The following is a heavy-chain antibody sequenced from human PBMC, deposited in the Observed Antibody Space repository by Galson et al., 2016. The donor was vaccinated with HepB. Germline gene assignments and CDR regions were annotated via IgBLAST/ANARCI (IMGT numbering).Heavy chain of an antibody. CDR2: INAGNGNT. V-gene: IGHV1-3*01. CDR1: GYTFTNYA. J-gene: IGHJ3*02. CDR3: ARASYYDSSGHDVFDI. Sequence: SVKVSCKASGYTFTNYAMHWVRQAPGQRLEWMGWINAGNGNTKYSQKFQGRDTITRDTSASTAYMELSSPRSEDTAVYYCARASYYDSSGHDVFDIWGQGTMVTVSS. D-gene: IGHD3-22*01.